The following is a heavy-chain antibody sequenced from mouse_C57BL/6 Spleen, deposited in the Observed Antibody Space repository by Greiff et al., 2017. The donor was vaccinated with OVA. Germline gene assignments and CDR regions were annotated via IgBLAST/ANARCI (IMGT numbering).Heavy chain of an antibody. CDR3: ARSNWEYYFDY. CDR1: GYAFTNYL. CDR2: INPGSGGT. V-gene: IGHV1-54*01. Sequence: QVQLQQSGPELVKPGTSVKVSCKASGYAFTNYLIEWVKQRPGQGLEWIGVINPGSGGTNYNEKFKGKATLTADKSSSTAYMQLSSLTSEDSAVYFCARSNWEYYFDYWGQGTTLTVSS. J-gene: IGHJ2*01. D-gene: IGHD4-1*01.